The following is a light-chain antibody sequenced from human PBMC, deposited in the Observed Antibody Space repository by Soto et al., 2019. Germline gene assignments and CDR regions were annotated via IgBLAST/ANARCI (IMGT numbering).Light chain of an antibody. J-gene: IGKJ1*01. CDR3: QQYYSYPPE. Sequence: AIRMTQSPSSLSASTGDRVTITCRASQGISSYLAWYQQKPGKAPKLLIYAASTLQSGVPSRFSGSGSGTDITLTISCLQSEDFATYYCQQYYSYPPEFGQGTKVEIK. CDR1: QGISSY. V-gene: IGKV1-8*01. CDR2: AAS.